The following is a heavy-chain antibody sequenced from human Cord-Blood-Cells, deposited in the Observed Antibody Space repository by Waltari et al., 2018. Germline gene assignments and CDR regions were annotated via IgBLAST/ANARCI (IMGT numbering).Heavy chain of an antibody. Sequence: EVQLVESGGGLVKPGGSLRLSCAASGFTFSSYSMNWVRQAPGKGLEWVSSISSSSSYIYYADSVKGRFTISRDNAKNSLYLQMNSLRAEDTAVYYCARVKVRQLVPLNNIDYWGQGTLVTVSS. CDR3: ARVKVRQLVPLNNIDY. CDR1: GFTFSSYS. V-gene: IGHV3-21*01. CDR2: ISSSSSYI. J-gene: IGHJ4*02. D-gene: IGHD6-6*01.